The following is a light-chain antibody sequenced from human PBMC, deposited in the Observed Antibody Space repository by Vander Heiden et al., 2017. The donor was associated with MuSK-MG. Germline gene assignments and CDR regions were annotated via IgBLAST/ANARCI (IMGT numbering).Light chain of an antibody. V-gene: IGLV1-40*01. CDR3: QSYDSSLSGVV. Sequence: QSVLTQPPSVSAAPGQRVTISCTGSSSNIGAGYDVHWYQQLPGTAPKLLIYGNSNRPSGVPDRFSGSKSGTSASLAITGLQAEEEADYYCQSYDSSLSGVVFGGGTKLTVL. CDR2: GNS. CDR1: SSNIGAGYD. J-gene: IGLJ2*01.